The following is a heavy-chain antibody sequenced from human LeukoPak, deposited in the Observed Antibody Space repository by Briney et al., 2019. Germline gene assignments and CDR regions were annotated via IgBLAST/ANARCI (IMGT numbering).Heavy chain of an antibody. CDR3: ARDKRNDILTGYYFPNDY. CDR2: ISAYNGYT. CDR1: RYTFTSYG. D-gene: IGHD3-9*01. Sequence: ASVKVSCMPSRYTFTSYGISWVRQAPGQGLEWMGWISAYNGYTNYAQKLQGRVTMTTDTTTSTVYMELRSLRSDDTAVYYCARDKRNDILTGYYFPNDYWGQGTLVTVSS. J-gene: IGHJ4*02. V-gene: IGHV1-18*01.